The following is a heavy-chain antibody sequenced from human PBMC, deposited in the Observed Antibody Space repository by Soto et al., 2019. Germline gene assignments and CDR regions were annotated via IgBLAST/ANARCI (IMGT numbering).Heavy chain of an antibody. CDR3: ARDGIVLMVYAAFYYGMDV. CDR1: GYTFTSYY. J-gene: IGHJ6*02. D-gene: IGHD2-8*01. CDR2: INPSGGST. Sequence: ASVKVSCKASGYTFTSYYMHWVRQAPGQGLEWMGIINPSGGSTSYAQKFQGRVTMTRDTSTSTVYMELGSLRSEDTAVYYCARDGIVLMVYAAFYYGMDVWGQGTTVTVSS. V-gene: IGHV1-46*01.